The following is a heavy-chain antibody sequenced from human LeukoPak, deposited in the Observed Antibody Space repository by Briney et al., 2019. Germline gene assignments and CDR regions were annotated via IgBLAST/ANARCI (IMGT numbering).Heavy chain of an antibody. CDR1: GFTFSNAW. Sequence: GGSLRLSCASSGFTFSNAWMSWVRQVPGKGLEWVGRIKRKTDGGTIDYGAAVKGRFTISRDDSKTTLYLQMDSLKSEDTAVYYCTTYDYGDYYFFYGMDVWGQGTTVTVSS. CDR2: IKRKTDGGTI. D-gene: IGHD4-17*01. J-gene: IGHJ6*02. CDR3: TTYDYGDYYFFYGMDV. V-gene: IGHV3-15*01.